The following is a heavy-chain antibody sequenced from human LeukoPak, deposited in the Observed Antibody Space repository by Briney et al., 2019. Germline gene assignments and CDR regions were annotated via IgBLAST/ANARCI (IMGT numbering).Heavy chain of an antibody. CDR2: ISSSGSYI. Sequence: GGSLRLSCAASGLTFSSYSMTWVRQAPGKGLEWVSSISSSGSYIYDADSVKGRFTISRDNAENSLYLQMNSLTAEDTAVYYCAREEGGYVRNWGQGTLVTVSS. J-gene: IGHJ4*02. D-gene: IGHD5-12*01. CDR1: GLTFSSYS. V-gene: IGHV3-21*06. CDR3: AREEGGYVRN.